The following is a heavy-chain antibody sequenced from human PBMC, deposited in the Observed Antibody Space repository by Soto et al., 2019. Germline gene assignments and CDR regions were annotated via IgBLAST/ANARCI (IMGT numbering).Heavy chain of an antibody. D-gene: IGHD6-19*01. CDR1: GFTFSSYA. J-gene: IGHJ4*02. CDR3: AKDATLAVAGTFDY. CDR2: ISGSGGNT. Sequence: PGGSLRLSCAASGFTFSSYAMTWVRQAPGKGLEWVSGISGSGGNTYYADSVKGRFTISRDNSKNTLYLQMNSLRAEDTAVYYCAKDATLAVAGTFDYWGQGTLVTVSS. V-gene: IGHV3-23*01.